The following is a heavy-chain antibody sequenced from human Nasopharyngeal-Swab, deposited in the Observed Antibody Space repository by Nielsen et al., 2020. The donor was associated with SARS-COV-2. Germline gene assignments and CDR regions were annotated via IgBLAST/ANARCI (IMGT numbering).Heavy chain of an antibody. CDR3: ARDYTAMLYYYYYMDV. D-gene: IGHD5-18*01. CDR2: ISYDGSNK. CDR1: GFTFSSYA. Sequence: GESLKISCAASGFTFSSYAMHWVRQAPGKGLEWVAVISYDGSNKYYADSVKGRFTISRDNSKNTLYLQMNSLRAEDMAVYYCARDYTAMLYYYYYMDVWGKGTTVTVSS. V-gene: IGHV3-30-3*01. J-gene: IGHJ6*03.